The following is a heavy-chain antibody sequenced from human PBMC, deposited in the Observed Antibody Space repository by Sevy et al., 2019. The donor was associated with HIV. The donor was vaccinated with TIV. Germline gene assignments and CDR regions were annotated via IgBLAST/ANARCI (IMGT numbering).Heavy chain of an antibody. CDR1: GFTSSKYS. V-gene: IGHV3-23*01. J-gene: IGHJ4*02. CDR2: LSFGCGEI. Sequence: GGSLRLSCAASGFTSSKYSMSWVRQPPGKGLEWVSTLSFGCGEINYADSVKGRFIISRDNSKSSVYLQMNNLRPEDTAVYYCAREGCTKPHDYWGQGTLVTVSS. D-gene: IGHD2-8*01. CDR3: AREGCTKPHDY.